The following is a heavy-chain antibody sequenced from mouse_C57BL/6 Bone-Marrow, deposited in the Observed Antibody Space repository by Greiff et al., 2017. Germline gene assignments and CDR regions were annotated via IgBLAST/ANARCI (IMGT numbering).Heavy chain of an antibody. J-gene: IGHJ3*01. CDR3: ARAWGAY. CDR1: GYTFTSYW. CDR2: IDPSDSYT. V-gene: IGHV1-69*01. Sequence: VQLQQPGAELVMPGASVKLSCKASGYTFTSYWMHWVKQRPGQGLEWIGEIDPSDSYTNYNQQFKGKSTLTVDKSSSTAYMQLSSLTSEDSAVYYCARAWGAYWGQGTLVTVSA.